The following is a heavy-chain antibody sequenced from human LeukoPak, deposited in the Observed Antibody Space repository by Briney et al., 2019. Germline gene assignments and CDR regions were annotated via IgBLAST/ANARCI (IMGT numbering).Heavy chain of an antibody. D-gene: IGHD6-19*01. J-gene: IGHJ4*02. CDR1: GFTFSSYA. CDR3: ARGSIAVAGTGFDY. V-gene: IGHV3-30-3*01. Sequence: GGSLRLSCAASGFTFSSYAMHWVRQAPGKGLEWVAVISYDGGNKYYADSVKGRFTISRDNSKNTLYLQMNSLRAEDTAVYYCARGSIAVAGTGFDYWGQGTLVTVSS. CDR2: ISYDGGNK.